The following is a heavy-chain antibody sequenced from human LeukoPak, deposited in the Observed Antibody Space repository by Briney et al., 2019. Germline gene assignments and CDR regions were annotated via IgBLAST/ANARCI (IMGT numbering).Heavy chain of an antibody. CDR2: ISSSISVI. V-gene: IGHV3-48*02. J-gene: IGHJ3*02. Sequence: PGGSLRLSCAVSGFTFSSYSMNWVRQAPGKGLEWVSYISSSISVIYYADSVKGRFTISRDNAKNSLYLQMNSLRDEDTAVYYCARDQYSGHWYYALDIWGQGTMVTVSS. D-gene: IGHD6-19*01. CDR3: ARDQYSGHWYYALDI. CDR1: GFTFSSYS.